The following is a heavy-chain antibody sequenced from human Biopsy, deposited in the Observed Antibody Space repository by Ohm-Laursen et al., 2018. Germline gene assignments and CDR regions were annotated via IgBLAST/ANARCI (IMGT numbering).Heavy chain of an antibody. CDR1: GYTFTDYD. CDR2: MNPKSGKT. J-gene: IGHJ6*02. Sequence: GASVKVSCKASGYTFTDYDIIWVRQATGQGPEWMGWMNPKSGKTGYEQKFRGRVTMTSDTSISTAYMELRSLRSDDTAVYYCARDYQPKIMTIHYYYYGMDVWGLGTTVTVSS. D-gene: IGHD2-2*01. V-gene: IGHV1-8*01. CDR3: ARDYQPKIMTIHYYYYGMDV.